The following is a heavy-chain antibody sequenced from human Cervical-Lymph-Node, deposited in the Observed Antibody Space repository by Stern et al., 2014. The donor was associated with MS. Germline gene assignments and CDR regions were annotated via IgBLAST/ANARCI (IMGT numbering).Heavy chain of an antibody. CDR1: GFTFSSYS. J-gene: IGHJ6*02. D-gene: IGHD3-3*01. CDR2: ISSSSSYI. Sequence: EVQLLESGGGLVKPGGSLRLSCAASGFTFSSYSMNWVRQAPGKGLEWVSSISSSSSYIYYADSVKGRFTISRDNAKNSLYLQMNSLRAEDTAVYYCARDGYYYDFWSGFYGMDVWGQGTTVTVSS. V-gene: IGHV3-21*01. CDR3: ARDGYYYDFWSGFYGMDV.